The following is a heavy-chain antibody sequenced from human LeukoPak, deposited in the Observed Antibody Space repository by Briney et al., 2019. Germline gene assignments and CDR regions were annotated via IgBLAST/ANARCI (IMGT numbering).Heavy chain of an antibody. CDR3: ARRPTVTTPLTA. D-gene: IGHD4-17*01. Sequence: PGGSLRLSCVASGFTFNVRWMHWVRQAPGKGLVWVSRINSDGSGTSHADSVKGRFTISRDNAKNSLYLQMNSLRAEDTAVYYCARRPTVTTPLTAWGQGTLVTVSS. CDR1: GFTFNVRW. V-gene: IGHV3-74*01. CDR2: INSDGSGT. J-gene: IGHJ5*02.